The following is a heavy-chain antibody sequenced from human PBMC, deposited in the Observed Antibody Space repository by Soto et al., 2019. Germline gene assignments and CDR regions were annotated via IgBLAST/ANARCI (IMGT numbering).Heavy chain of an antibody. CDR2: IFYNGST. D-gene: IGHD6-13*01. Sequence: SETLSLTCTVSGGSISHYHWNWIRQAPGKGMEWIGNIFYNGSTHYNPSLTSRVTISVDMSTNQFSLTLSSVTAADTAVYYCASGRAAAGTGIDYWGQGTLVTVSS. CDR3: ASGRAAAGTGIDY. CDR1: GGSISHYH. J-gene: IGHJ4*02. V-gene: IGHV4-59*08.